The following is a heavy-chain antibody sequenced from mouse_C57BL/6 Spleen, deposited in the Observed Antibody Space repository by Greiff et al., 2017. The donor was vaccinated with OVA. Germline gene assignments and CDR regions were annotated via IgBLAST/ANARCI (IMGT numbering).Heavy chain of an antibody. CDR2: INPSNGGT. CDR1: GYTFTSYW. V-gene: IGHV1-53*01. CDR3: ARGNWDVHYAMDY. Sequence: VKLMESGTELVKPGASVKLSCKASGYTFTSYWMHWVKQRPGQGLEWIGNINPSNGGTNYNEKFKSKATLTVDKSSSTAYMQLSSLTSEDSAVYYCARGNWDVHYAMDYWGQGTSVTVSS. D-gene: IGHD4-1*01. J-gene: IGHJ4*01.